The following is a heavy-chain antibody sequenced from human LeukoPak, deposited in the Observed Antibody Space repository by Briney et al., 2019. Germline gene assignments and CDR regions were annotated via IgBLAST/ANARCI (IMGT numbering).Heavy chain of an antibody. CDR1: GFTFSSYA. V-gene: IGHV3-23*01. Sequence: PGGSLRLSCAASGFTFSSYAMSWVRQAPGKGLEWVSAISGSGGSTYYADSVKGRFTISRDNSKNTMYLQMNSLRAEDTAVYYCAKGELDYYGSGSSPPEELWYYYYMDVWGKGTTVTVSS. CDR2: ISGSGGST. J-gene: IGHJ6*03. D-gene: IGHD3-10*01. CDR3: AKGELDYYGSGSSPPEELWYYYYMDV.